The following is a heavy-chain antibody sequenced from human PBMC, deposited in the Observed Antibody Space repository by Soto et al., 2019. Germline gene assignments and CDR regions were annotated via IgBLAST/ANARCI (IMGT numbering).Heavy chain of an antibody. J-gene: IGHJ6*03. CDR2: ISSSRSYI. Sequence: ESGGGLVKPGGSLRLSCAASGFTFSSYSMNWVRQAPGKGLEWVSSISSSRSYIYYADSVKGRFTISRDNAKNSLYLQMNSLRAEDTAVYYCARDGSDYDFWSGYYYYYYMDVWGKGTTVTVSS. V-gene: IGHV3-21*01. CDR3: ARDGSDYDFWSGYYYYYYMDV. CDR1: GFTFSSYS. D-gene: IGHD3-3*01.